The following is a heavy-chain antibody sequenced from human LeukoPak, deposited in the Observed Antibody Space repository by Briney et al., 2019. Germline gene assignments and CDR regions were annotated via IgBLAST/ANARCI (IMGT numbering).Heavy chain of an antibody. CDR2: IYYSGST. CDR3: ARDLFYYYDSSGYAFDI. J-gene: IGHJ3*02. D-gene: IGHD3-22*01. V-gene: IGHV4-59*01. Sequence: SETLSLTCTVSGGSISSYYWSWIRQPPGKGLEWIGYIYYSGSTNYNPSLKSRVTISVDASKNQFSLKLSSVTAADTAVYYCARDLFYYYDSSGYAFDIWGQGTMVTVSS. CDR1: GGSISSYY.